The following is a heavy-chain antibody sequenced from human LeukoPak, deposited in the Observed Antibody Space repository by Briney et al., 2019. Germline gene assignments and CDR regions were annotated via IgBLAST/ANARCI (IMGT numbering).Heavy chain of an antibody. CDR1: GYTFTGNY. D-gene: IGHD5-18*01. J-gene: IGHJ4*02. Sequence: ASVKVSCKASGYTFTGNYMHWVRQAPGQGLEWMGWINPNSGDTNYAQKFQGRVTLIRDTSISTAYVELSRLRSDDTAVFYCARDTGYGYGYYFDYWGQGTLVTVSS. CDR3: ARDTGYGYGYYFDY. V-gene: IGHV1-2*02. CDR2: INPNSGDT.